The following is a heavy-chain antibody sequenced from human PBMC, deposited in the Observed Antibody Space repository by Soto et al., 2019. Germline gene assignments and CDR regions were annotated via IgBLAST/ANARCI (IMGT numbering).Heavy chain of an antibody. CDR2: IIPILGIA. J-gene: IGHJ6*02. CDR3: ARDQGRVLVATITPRGYYYGMDV. CDR1: GGTFSSYA. D-gene: IGHD5-12*01. Sequence: ASVKVSCKASGGTFSSYAISWVRQAPGQGLEWMGRIIPILGIANYAQKFQGRVTITADKSTSTAYMELSSLRSEDTAVYYCARDQGRVLVATITPRGYYYGMDVWGQGTTVTVSS. V-gene: IGHV1-69*04.